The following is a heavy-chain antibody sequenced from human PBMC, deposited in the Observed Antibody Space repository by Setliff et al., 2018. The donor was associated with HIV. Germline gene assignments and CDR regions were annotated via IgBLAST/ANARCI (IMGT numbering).Heavy chain of an antibody. J-gene: IGHJ4*02. CDR1: GGTFNTYT. D-gene: IGHD3-10*01. V-gene: IGHV1-69*16. CDR2: IIPFNGTT. Sequence: ASVKVSCKASGGTFNTYTITWVRQAPGQGLEWMGGIIPFNGTTNYAQKFQGRVTITTDESRSIVYMEVSSLRSEDTAVYYCARAPRLTMIRGVFDYWGQGTLVTVSS. CDR3: ARAPRLTMIRGVFDY.